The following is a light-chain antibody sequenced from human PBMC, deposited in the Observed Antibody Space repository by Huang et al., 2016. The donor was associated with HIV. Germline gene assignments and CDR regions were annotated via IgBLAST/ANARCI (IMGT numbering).Light chain of an antibody. CDR3: QQTYGTPYT. CDR1: QSIGTY. Sequence: DIQMTQSPSSLSASVGDRVTITCRASQSIGTYLSWYQHKPGEVPKVLIYGSSSLQSGVPSRFSGSGSGTEFTLTISSLQPEDFATYYCQQTYGTPYTFGQGTRL. CDR2: GSS. J-gene: IGKJ2*01. V-gene: IGKV1-39*01.